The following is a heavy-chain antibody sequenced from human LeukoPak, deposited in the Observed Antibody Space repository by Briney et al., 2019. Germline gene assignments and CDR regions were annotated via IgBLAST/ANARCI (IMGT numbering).Heavy chain of an antibody. V-gene: IGHV4-4*07. CDR2: IYTSGST. CDR1: GGSISSYY. J-gene: IGHJ2*01. Sequence: PSETLFLTCTVSGGSISSYYWSWIRQPAGKGLEWIGRIYTSGSTNYNPSLKSRATMSVDTSKNQFSLKLSSVTAADTAVYYCARQSLAYSYFDLWGRGTLVTVSS. CDR3: ARQSLAYSYFDL.